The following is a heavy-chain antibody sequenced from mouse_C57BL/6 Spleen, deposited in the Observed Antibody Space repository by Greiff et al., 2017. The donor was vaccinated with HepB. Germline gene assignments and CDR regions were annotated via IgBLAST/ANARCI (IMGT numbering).Heavy chain of an antibody. Sequence: EVQLQESGGGLVKPGGSLKLSCAASGFTFSSYAMSWVRQTPEKRLEWVATISDGGSYTYYPDNVKGRFTISRDNAKNNLYLQMSHLKSEDTAMYYCARESQYSTFDYWGQGTTLTVSS. J-gene: IGHJ2*01. D-gene: IGHD2-5*01. CDR3: ARESQYSTFDY. CDR2: ISDGGSYT. CDR1: GFTFSSYA. V-gene: IGHV5-4*01.